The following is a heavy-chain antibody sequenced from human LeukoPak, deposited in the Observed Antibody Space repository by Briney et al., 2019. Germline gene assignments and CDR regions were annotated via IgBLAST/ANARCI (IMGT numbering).Heavy chain of an antibody. CDR2: ISGSGGST. CDR1: GFTFSDYA. J-gene: IGHJ6*03. CDR3: AKDGGGTIFGMVIILHYMDV. Sequence: GGSLRLSCAASGFTFSDYAMNWVRQAPGKGLEWVSTISGSGGSTYYADSVKGRFTISRDNSNNTLSLQMNSLRAEDTAVYYCAKDGGGTIFGMVIILHYMDVWGKGTTVTVSS. V-gene: IGHV3-23*01. D-gene: IGHD3-3*01.